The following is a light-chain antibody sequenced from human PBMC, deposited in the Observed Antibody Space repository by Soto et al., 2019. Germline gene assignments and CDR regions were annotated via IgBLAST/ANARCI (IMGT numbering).Light chain of an antibody. CDR2: AAS. J-gene: IGKJ1*01. CDR3: QHDNSFPLT. CDR1: QGISSC. V-gene: IGKV1-12*02. Sequence: DIQMTQSPSSVSASVGDIVTMTCRACQGISSCLAWYQQKPGTAPKLLIYAASSLQSGVPSRFSGSGSGTAFTLTISSLQTEDFATYYCQHDNSFPLTFGQGTKVELK.